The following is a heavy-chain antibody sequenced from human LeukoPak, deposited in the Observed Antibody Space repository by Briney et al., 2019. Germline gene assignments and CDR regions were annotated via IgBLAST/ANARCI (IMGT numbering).Heavy chain of an antibody. D-gene: IGHD6-6*01. J-gene: IGHJ5*02. Sequence: PSETLSLTCAVYGGSFSGYYWSWIRQPPGKGLEWIGEINHSGSTNYNPSLKSRVTLSVDTSKNQFSLKLSSVTAADTAVYYCARCIAARRGGGYNWFDPWGQGTLVTVSS. CDR1: GGSFSGYY. CDR3: ARCIAARRGGGYNWFDP. CDR2: INHSGST. V-gene: IGHV4-34*01.